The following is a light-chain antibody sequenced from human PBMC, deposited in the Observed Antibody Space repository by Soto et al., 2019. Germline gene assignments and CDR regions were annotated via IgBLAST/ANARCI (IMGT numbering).Light chain of an antibody. J-gene: IGLJ3*02. Sequence: SVLTQPASVSGSPGQSITISCTGTSSGVGGYNYVSWYQQHPGKAPKLMIYDVSNRPSGVSNRFSGSKSGNTASLTTSGLQAEDEADYYCSSYTSSSTLGVFGGGNKVTVL. CDR2: DVS. V-gene: IGLV2-14*01. CDR1: SSGVGGYNY. CDR3: SSYTSSSTLGV.